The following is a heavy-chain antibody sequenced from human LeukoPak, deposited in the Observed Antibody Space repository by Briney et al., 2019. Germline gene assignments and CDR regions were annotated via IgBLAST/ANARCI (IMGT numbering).Heavy chain of an antibody. CDR3: ARDRTEIVGTTLYYYYGIDV. D-gene: IGHD1-26*01. V-gene: IGHV4-31*03. Sequence: SQTLSLTCTVSGGSISSGGYYWSWIRQHPGKGLEWIGYIYYSGSTNYNPSLKSRVTISVDTSKNQFSLNLSSVTATDTAVYYCARDRTEIVGTTLYYYYGIDVWGQGTTVTVSS. CDR1: GGSISSGGYY. J-gene: IGHJ6*02. CDR2: IYYSGST.